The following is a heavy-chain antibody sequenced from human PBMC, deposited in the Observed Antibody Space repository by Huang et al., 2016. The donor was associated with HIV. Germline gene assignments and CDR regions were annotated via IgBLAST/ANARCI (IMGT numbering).Heavy chain of an antibody. CDR2: TSRSSSYM. CDR1: GFTFSSYS. V-gene: IGHV3-21*01. CDR3: ARAETYYYDTSGYLSQGRFDY. J-gene: IGHJ4*02. Sequence: EVQPVESGGGLVKPGGSLRLSCEVSGFTFSSYSMNWFRQATGKGLECVSSTSRSSSYMYYADSVKGRFTISRDNAKNSLYLQMNSLRVEDTAMYYCARAETYYYDTSGYLSQGRFDYWGQGTLVTVSS. D-gene: IGHD3-22*01.